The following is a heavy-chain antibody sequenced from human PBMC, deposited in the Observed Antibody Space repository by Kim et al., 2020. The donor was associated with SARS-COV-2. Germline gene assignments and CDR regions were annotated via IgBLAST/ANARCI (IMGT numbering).Heavy chain of an antibody. D-gene: IGHD3-9*01. Sequence: SETLSLTCAVYGGSFSGYYWSWIRQPPGKGLEWIGEINHSGSTNYNPSLKSRVTISVDTSKNQFSLKLSSVTAADTAVYYCASTPHYDILTGYVYYWGQGPLVTVSS. CDR3: ASTPHYDILTGYVYY. V-gene: IGHV4-34*01. J-gene: IGHJ4*02. CDR2: INHSGST. CDR1: GGSFSGYY.